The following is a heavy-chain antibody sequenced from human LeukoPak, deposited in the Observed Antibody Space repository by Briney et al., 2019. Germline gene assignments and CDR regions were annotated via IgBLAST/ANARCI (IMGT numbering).Heavy chain of an antibody. Sequence: GGSLRLSCAASGFTFSSYAMSWVRQAPGEGLEWVSAISGSGGSTYYADSVKGRFTISRDNSKNTLYLQMNSRRAEDTAVYYWAKGSSGYPFASWGQGTLVTVSS. V-gene: IGHV3-23*01. CDR3: AKGSSGYPFAS. CDR1: GFTFSSYA. CDR2: ISGSGGST. D-gene: IGHD6-13*01. J-gene: IGHJ4*02.